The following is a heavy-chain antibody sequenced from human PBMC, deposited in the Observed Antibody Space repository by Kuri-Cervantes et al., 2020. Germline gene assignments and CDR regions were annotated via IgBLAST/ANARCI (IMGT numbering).Heavy chain of an antibody. CDR3: AKDRDVVFAGWFDP. V-gene: IGHV3-30*02. CDR1: GFTFSSYG. CDR2: IRYDGSNK. Sequence: GESLKISCAASGFTFSSYGMHWVRQAPGKGLEWVAFIRYDGSNKYYADSVKGRFTISRDNSKNTLYLQMNSLRAEDTAVYYCAKDRDVVFAGWFDPGGQGTLVTVSS. J-gene: IGHJ5*02. D-gene: IGHD5/OR15-5a*01.